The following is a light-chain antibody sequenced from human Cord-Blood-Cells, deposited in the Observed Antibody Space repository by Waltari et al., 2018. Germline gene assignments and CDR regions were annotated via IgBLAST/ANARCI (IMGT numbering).Light chain of an antibody. V-gene: IGLV2-14*01. CDR3: SSYTSSSTWV. J-gene: IGLJ3*02. CDR1: SSDVGGYNH. Sequence: QSALTQPASVSGSPGQSITIPCPGTSSDVGGYNHVSWYQPHPGTAPKRMIYDVSKRPSGVSNRFSGSKSGNTASLTISGLQAEDEADYYCSSYTSSSTWVFGGGTKLTVL. CDR2: DVS.